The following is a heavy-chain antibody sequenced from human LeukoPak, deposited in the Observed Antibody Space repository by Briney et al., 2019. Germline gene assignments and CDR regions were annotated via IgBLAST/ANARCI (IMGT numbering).Heavy chain of an antibody. CDR3: ARETGVYYFDY. V-gene: IGHV3-66*01. Sequence: GGSLRLSCAASGFTVSRNYMSWVRQAPGKGLEWVSVIYSGGSTYYADSVKGRFTISRDNSKNTLYLQMNSLRAEDTAVYYCARETGVYYFDYWGQGTLVTVSS. J-gene: IGHJ4*02. CDR2: IYSGGST. CDR1: GFTVSRNY. D-gene: IGHD1-1*01.